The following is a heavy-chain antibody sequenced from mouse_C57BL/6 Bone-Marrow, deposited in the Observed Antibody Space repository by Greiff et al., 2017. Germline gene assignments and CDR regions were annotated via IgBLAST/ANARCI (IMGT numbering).Heavy chain of an antibody. CDR3: APRGKRDYAMDY. CDR2: IYPRSGNT. Sequence: VMLVESGAELARPGASVKLSCKASGYTFTSYGISWVKQRTGQGLEWIGEIYPRSGNTYYNEKFKGKATLTADKSSSTAYMELRSLTSEDSAVYFCAPRGKRDYAMDYWGQGTSVTVSS. J-gene: IGHJ4*01. CDR1: GYTFTSYG. V-gene: IGHV1-81*01.